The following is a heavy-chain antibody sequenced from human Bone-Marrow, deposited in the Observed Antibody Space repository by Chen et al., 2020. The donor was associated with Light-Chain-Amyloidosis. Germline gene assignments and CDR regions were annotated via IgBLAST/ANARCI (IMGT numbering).Heavy chain of an antibody. V-gene: IGHV3-15*01. J-gene: IGHJ4*02. CDR2: IKSESDGGTT. D-gene: IGHD2-21*01. CDR3: ASDGGLVVVEAAV. Sequence: EVRLVESGGGVVKPGGSLRLSCEASGFSFSNAWVTWVRQAPGKGLEWLGRIKSESDGGTTAFAASVQGRFGISRDQTRNTVYLQMSSLKSDDTAIYYCASDGGLVVVEAAVWGQVTQVTVSS. CDR1: GFSFSNAW.